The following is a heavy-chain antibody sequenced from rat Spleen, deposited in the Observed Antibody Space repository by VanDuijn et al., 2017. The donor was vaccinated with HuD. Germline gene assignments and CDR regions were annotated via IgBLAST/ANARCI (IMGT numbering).Heavy chain of an antibody. CDR2: ISSGGGGI. CDR3: ARRYDFDY. D-gene: IGHD1-11*01. V-gene: IGHV5-25*01. CDR1: GFTFSDYY. J-gene: IGHJ2*01. Sequence: EVQLVESGGGLVQPGRSLKLSCAASGFTFSDYYMAWVRQAPTKGLEWVATISSGGGGIYYPDSVQGRFTISRHNAKSTLYLQMDSLRSEDTATYYCARRYDFDYWGQGVMVTVSS.